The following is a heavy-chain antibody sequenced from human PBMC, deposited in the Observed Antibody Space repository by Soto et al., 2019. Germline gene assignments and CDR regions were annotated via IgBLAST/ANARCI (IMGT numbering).Heavy chain of an antibody. Sequence: PSETLSLTCTVSGGSISSGDYYLSWIRQPPGKGLEWIGYIYYSGSTYYNPSLKSRVTISVDTSKNQFSLKLSSVTAADTAVYYCARDYMVRGVMRWFDPWGQGTLVTVSS. D-gene: IGHD3-10*01. CDR3: ARDYMVRGVMRWFDP. V-gene: IGHV4-30-4*01. CDR1: GGSISSGDYY. J-gene: IGHJ5*02. CDR2: IYYSGST.